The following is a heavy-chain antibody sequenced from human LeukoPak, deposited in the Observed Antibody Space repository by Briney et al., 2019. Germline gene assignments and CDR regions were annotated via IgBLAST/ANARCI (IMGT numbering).Heavy chain of an antibody. Sequence: SETLSLTCTVSGGSVSISSYYWAWVRQPPGKGLEWIGSIYYSGSTYYYPSLKSRVTISVDTSKNQFSLNLNSVTAADTAVYYCARILIAARPRYYFDYWGQGTLVTVSS. CDR2: IYYSGST. D-gene: IGHD6-6*01. V-gene: IGHV4-39*01. J-gene: IGHJ4*02. CDR1: GGSVSISSYY. CDR3: ARILIAARPRYYFDY.